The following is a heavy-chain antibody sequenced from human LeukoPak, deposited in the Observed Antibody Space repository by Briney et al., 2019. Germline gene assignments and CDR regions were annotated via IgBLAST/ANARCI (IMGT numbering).Heavy chain of an antibody. J-gene: IGHJ4*02. Sequence: GGSLRLSCATSGFTFISYSMTWVRPAPGKGLEWVSSISASSGYINYADSVKGRFTISRDNAKNSLYLQMNSLRAEDTAVYYCARADGIAASGHYYFDYWGQGNLVTVSS. CDR2: ISASSGYI. D-gene: IGHD6-25*01. CDR3: ARADGIAASGHYYFDY. V-gene: IGHV3-21*01. CDR1: GFTFISYS.